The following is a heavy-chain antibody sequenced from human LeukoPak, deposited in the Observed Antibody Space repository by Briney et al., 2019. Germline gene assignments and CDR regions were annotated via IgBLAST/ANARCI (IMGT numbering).Heavy chain of an antibody. CDR1: GFTFSRYA. V-gene: IGHV3-23*01. CDR2: ISGSGGST. J-gene: IGHJ4*02. D-gene: IGHD2-21*02. CDR3: AKTLVLVTAIPYYFDY. Sequence: GGSLRLSCAASGFTFSRYAMSWVRQAPGKGLEWVSAISGSGGSTYYADSVKVRFTISRDNSKNTLYLQMNSLRAEDTAVYYCAKTLVLVTAIPYYFDYWGQGTLVTVSS.